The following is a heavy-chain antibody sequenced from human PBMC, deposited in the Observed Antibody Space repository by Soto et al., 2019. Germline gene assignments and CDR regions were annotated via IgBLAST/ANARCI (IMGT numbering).Heavy chain of an antibody. CDR3: AISSTVHYGMDV. CDR2: INPSGGST. CDR1: GYTFTSYY. D-gene: IGHD2-2*01. V-gene: IGHV1-46*01. Sequence: ASVKVSCQASGYTFTSYYMHWVLQAPGRGLEWMGIINPSGGSTSYAQKFQGRVTMTRDTSTSTVYMELSSLRSEDTAVYYRAISSTVHYGMDVWGQGTTVTVSS. J-gene: IGHJ6*02.